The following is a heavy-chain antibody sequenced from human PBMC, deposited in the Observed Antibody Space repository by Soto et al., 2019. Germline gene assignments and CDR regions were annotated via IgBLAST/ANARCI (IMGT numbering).Heavy chain of an antibody. CDR2: IYYSGSTT. J-gene: IGHJ4*02. V-gene: IGHV4-59*01. CDR3: VTDGRERQFDY. CDR1: GAAISGYY. D-gene: IGHD1-26*01. Sequence: QVRLQESGPGLVKPSETLSLTCVVSGAAISGYYWSWIRQPPGKGLEWIGFIYYSGSTTNYSPSRKNRGTISVDTSKNTISLRLGSVTAAYTAIYYCVTDGRERQFDYWGQGTLVTVSS.